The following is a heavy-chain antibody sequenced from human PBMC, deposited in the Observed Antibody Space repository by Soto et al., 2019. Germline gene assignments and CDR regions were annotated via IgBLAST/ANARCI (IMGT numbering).Heavy chain of an antibody. J-gene: IGHJ6*02. D-gene: IGHD4-17*01. Sequence: QLQLQESGSGLVKPSQTLSLTCAVSGGSISSGGYSWSWIRQPPGKGLEWIGYTYHSGSTYYNPSLKSRVTISVDRSKNQFSLKLSSVTAADTAVYYCARAHDGDYGYGMDVWGQGTTVTVSS. CDR3: ARAHDGDYGYGMDV. V-gene: IGHV4-30-2*01. CDR2: TYHSGST. CDR1: GGSISSGGYS.